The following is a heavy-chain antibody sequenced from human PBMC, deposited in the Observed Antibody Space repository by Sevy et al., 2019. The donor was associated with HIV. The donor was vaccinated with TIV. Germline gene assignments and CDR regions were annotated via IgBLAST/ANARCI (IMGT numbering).Heavy chain of an antibody. CDR2: ISAYNGNT. D-gene: IGHD3-10*01. CDR3: ARYVVQGVIMGRYYFDY. CDR1: GYTFTSYG. J-gene: IGHJ4*02. Sequence: ASVKVSCKASGYTFTSYGISWVRQAPGQGLEWMGWISAYNGNTNYAQKLQGRVTMTTDTSTSTAYMELRSLRSDDTAVYYCARYVVQGVIMGRYYFDYWGQGTLVTVSS. V-gene: IGHV1-18*01.